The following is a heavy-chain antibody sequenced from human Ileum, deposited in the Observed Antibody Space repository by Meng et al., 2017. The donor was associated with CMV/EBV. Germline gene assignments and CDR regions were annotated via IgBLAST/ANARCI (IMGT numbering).Heavy chain of an antibody. D-gene: IGHD2-2*01. Sequence: QVQLPQSGPRLVRPSQNPSLTWAISGDSVFNKNVAWNWIRQSPSRGLEWLGRTYYMSKWNNDYAVSVKSRITINPDTSRNHFFLQLSSVSPEDTAVYYCARNIFEDQMLPFDYWGQGTLVTVSS. CDR2: TYYMSKWNN. V-gene: IGHV6-1*01. J-gene: IGHJ4*02. CDR3: ARNIFEDQMLPFDY. CDR1: GDSVFNKNVA.